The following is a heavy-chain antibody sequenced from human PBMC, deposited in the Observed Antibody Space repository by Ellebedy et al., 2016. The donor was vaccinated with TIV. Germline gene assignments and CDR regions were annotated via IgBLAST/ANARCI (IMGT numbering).Heavy chain of an antibody. V-gene: IGHV3-7*01. CDR2: IKQDGSEK. CDR1: GFTFSSYW. CDR3: ARERGAAGYYYGMDV. D-gene: IGHD1-14*01. J-gene: IGHJ6*02. Sequence: GESLKISCAASGFTFSSYWMSWVRQAPGKGLEWVANIKQDGSEKYYVDSVKGRFTISRDNAKNSLYLQMNSLRAEDTAVYYCARERGAAGYYYGMDVWGQGTTVTVSS.